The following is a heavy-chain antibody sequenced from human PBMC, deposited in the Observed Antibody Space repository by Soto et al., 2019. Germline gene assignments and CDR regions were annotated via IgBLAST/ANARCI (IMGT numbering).Heavy chain of an antibody. D-gene: IGHD4-4*01. CDR3: AREGINNYKEYYFDS. CDR1: GFTFSSYS. V-gene: IGHV3-21*01. Sequence: EVQLVESGGGLVKPGGSLRLSCAASGFTFSSYSMNWVRQAPGKGLEWVSSISGSGNYTHYPDFLRGRFTISRDNAKTSRYLQMNSLRAEDTAVYYCAREGINNYKEYYFDSWGQGTVVTVSS. J-gene: IGHJ4*02. CDR2: ISGSGNYT.